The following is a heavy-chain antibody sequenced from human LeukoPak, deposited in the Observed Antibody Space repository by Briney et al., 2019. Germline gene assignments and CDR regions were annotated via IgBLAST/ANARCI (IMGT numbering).Heavy chain of an antibody. CDR2: IKKDGSEK. D-gene: IGHD2-2*01. Sequence: GGSLRLSCAASGFTFSNYWMTWVRQAPGKGLEWVANIKKDGSEKNYVDSVKGRFTISRDNAKNSLYLQMNSLRAEDTAVYYCARDSSSLEAFDIWGQGTMVTVSS. CDR3: ARDSSSLEAFDI. CDR1: GFTFSNYW. V-gene: IGHV3-7*03. J-gene: IGHJ3*02.